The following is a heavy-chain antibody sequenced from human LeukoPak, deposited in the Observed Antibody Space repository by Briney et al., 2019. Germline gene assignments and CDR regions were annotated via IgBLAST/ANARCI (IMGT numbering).Heavy chain of an antibody. Sequence: GGSLRLSCAASGFTFSSYAMHWIRQAPGKGLGRVAVISYDGSNKYYADSVQGRFTISRDNSKNTPYLQMNSLRAEDTDVYYCERVLGVPAAPDYYYGRDVWAEGTAVTVSS. CDR1: GFTFSSYA. D-gene: IGHD2-2*01. CDR3: ERVLGVPAAPDYYYGRDV. V-gene: IGHV3-30-3*01. CDR2: ISYDGSNK. J-gene: IGHJ6*01.